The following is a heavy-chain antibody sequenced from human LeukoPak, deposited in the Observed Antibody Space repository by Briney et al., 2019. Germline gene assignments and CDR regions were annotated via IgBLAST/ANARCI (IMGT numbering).Heavy chain of an antibody. CDR3: ARRVFTMVLGVITTDAFDI. J-gene: IGHJ3*02. CDR1: GGSIRGYY. D-gene: IGHD3-10*01. V-gene: IGHV4-59*08. Sequence: PSETLSLTCTVSGGSIRGYYWSWIRQPPGKGLEWIGFIYYSGSTSYNPSLKSRVTISLDTSKNQFSLKLSSVTAADTAVYYCARRVFTMVLGVITTDAFDIWGRGTMVTVSS. CDR2: IYYSGST.